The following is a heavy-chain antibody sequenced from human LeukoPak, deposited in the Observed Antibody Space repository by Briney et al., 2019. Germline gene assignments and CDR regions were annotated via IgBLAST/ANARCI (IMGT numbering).Heavy chain of an antibody. Sequence: PGGSLRLSCAASGFTFSSYSMNWVRQAPGKGLEWVSAISGSGGSTYYADSVKGRFTISRDNSKNTLYLQMNSLRAEDTAVYYCAKDAGYSSSWYVRQSFKGAVPFDYWGQGTLVTVSS. CDR3: AKDAGYSSSWYVRQSFKGAVPFDY. V-gene: IGHV3-23*01. D-gene: IGHD6-13*01. CDR1: GFTFSSYS. J-gene: IGHJ4*02. CDR2: ISGSGGST.